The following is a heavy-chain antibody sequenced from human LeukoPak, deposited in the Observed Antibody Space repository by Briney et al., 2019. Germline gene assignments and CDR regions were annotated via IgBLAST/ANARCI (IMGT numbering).Heavy chain of an antibody. Sequence: PGGSLRLSCAASGFTFSRYGMQWVCEAPGEGVERVAVIWYDGGNKYYADSVKGGFTISTDNSKNTLYLQMNSLRAEDTAVYYCSRVLSGSYYYYRMDVWGQGTTVTVSS. CDR2: IWYDGGNK. CDR3: SRVLSGSYYYYRMDV. J-gene: IGHJ6*02. D-gene: IGHD1-26*01. V-gene: IGHV3-33*01. CDR1: GFTFSRYG.